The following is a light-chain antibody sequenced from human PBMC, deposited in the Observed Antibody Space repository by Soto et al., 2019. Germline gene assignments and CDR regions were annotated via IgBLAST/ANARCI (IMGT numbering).Light chain of an antibody. CDR2: TAS. Sequence: ETVLTQSPGTLSLSPGERATLSCRASQTVSSSYLAWYQQKPGQAPRLLIYTASSRATGIPDRFSGSGSGTDFPLTISRLEPEDFAVYYCQQYGSSYTFGQGTKLEIK. CDR3: QQYGSSYT. V-gene: IGKV3-20*01. CDR1: QTVSSSY. J-gene: IGKJ2*01.